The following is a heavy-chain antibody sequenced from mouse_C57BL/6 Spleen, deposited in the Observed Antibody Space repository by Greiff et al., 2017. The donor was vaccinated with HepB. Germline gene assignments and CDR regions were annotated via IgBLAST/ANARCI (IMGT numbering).Heavy chain of an antibody. CDR3: ARGDYGSSFAMDY. Sequence: VQLQQSGPELVKPGASVKISCKASGYAFSSSWMNWVKQRPGKGLEWIGRIYPGDGDTNYNGKFKGKATLTADKSSSTAYMQLSGLTSEDSAVYFCARGDYGSSFAMDYWGQGTSVTVSS. V-gene: IGHV1-82*01. J-gene: IGHJ4*01. CDR2: IYPGDGDT. CDR1: GYAFSSSW. D-gene: IGHD1-1*01.